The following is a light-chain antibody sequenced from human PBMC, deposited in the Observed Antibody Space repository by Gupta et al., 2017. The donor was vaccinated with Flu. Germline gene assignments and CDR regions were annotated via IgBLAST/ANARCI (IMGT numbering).Light chain of an antibody. CDR1: QSLLHSNGYNY. V-gene: IGKV2-28*01. CDR2: LGS. J-gene: IGKJ3*01. CDR3: MQALQTPVT. Sequence: DIVMTQSPLSLPVTPGEPASISCRSSQSLLHSNGYNYLDWYLQKPGQSPQLLIYLGSNRASGVPDRFSGSGSGTDFTLKICRVEAEDVGVYYCMQALQTPVTFGPGTKVDIK.